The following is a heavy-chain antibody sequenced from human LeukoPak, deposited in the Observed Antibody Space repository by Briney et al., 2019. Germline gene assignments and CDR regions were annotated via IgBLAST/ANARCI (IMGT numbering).Heavy chain of an antibody. CDR3: ERLSQQTFNI. CDR2: IDPSGGST. CDR1: GYTFTTYY. Sequence: ASVKVSCKASGYTFTTYYMHWLRQAPGQGLEWMGIIDPSGGSTSYAQKFQGRVTMTRHTSTSTVYMELSSLRSDDTSVYYCERLSQQTFNIWGQGTLVTVSS. J-gene: IGHJ3*02. V-gene: IGHV1-46*01.